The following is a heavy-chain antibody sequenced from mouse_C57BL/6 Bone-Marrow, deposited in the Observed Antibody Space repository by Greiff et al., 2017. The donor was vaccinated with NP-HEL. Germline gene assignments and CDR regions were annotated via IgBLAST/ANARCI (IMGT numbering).Heavy chain of an antibody. D-gene: IGHD4-1*01. CDR3: ARGSWVYYLDY. V-gene: IGHV1-22*01. J-gene: IGHJ2*01. Sequence: EVQLQQSGPELVKPGASVKMSCKASGYTFTDYNLHWVKQSHGKSLEWIGYINPNNGGTSYNQKFKGKATLTVNKSSSTAYMELRSLTSEESAVYYCARGSWVYYLDYWGQGTTLTVSS. CDR2: INPNNGGT. CDR1: GYTFTDYN.